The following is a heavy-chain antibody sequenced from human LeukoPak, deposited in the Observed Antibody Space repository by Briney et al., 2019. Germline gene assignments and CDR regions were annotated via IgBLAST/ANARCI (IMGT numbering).Heavy chain of an antibody. CDR2: IKDDGRQK. Sequence: PGGSLRLSCAASGFTFSSYWMTWIRQAPGKGLEWVANIKDDGRQKYYLESVKGRLTIPRDNAKNSVFLQMSSLRPEDTAVYYCATDGARGWIFWGQGTLVTVSS. CDR3: ATDGARGWIF. D-gene: IGHD3-3*01. V-gene: IGHV3-7*01. CDR1: GFTFSSYW. J-gene: IGHJ4*02.